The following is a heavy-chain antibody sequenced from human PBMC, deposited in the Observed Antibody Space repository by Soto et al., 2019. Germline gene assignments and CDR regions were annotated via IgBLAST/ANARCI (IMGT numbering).Heavy chain of an antibody. D-gene: IGHD4-4*01. CDR3: AREIDSNYDGMDV. V-gene: IGHV1-2*02. CDR2: INPNSGDT. J-gene: IGHJ6*02. Sequence: ASVKVSCKASGYTFSGYYIHWVRQAPGQGLEWMGWINPNSGDTNYAQKFQGRVTMTRGTSITTAYMELSRLRAEDTGVYYCAREIDSNYDGMDVWGQGTTVTVSS. CDR1: GYTFSGYY.